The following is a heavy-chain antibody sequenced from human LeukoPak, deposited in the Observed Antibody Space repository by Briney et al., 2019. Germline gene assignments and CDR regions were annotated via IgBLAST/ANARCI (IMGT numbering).Heavy chain of an antibody. CDR1: GGSISSSSYY. D-gene: IGHD3-22*01. CDR3: ARTPVPLHYYDSSGYYYVDY. CDR2: IYYSGST. J-gene: IGHJ4*02. Sequence: PSETLSLTCTVSGGSISSSSYYWGWIRQPPGKGLEWIGSIYYSGSTYYNPSLKSRVTISVDTSKNQFSLKLSSVTAADTAVYYCARTPVPLHYYDSSGYYYVDYWGQGTLVTVSS. V-gene: IGHV4-39*07.